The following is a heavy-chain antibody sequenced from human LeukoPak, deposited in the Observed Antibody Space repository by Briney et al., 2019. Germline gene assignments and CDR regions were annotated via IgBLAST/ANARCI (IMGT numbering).Heavy chain of an antibody. J-gene: IGHJ4*02. Sequence: RALRPSRAALGFIVRCYFMNWVRPAPGKGPEWVSGLYSGGRKYYADSVKGRFTISRDSSRNTLYLQMNSLRAEDTAVYYCAKDEGRDWIDFWGQGSLVTV. CDR2: LYSGGRK. D-gene: IGHD2-15*01. V-gene: IGHV3-53*05. CDR1: GFIVRCYF. CDR3: AKDEGRDWIDF.